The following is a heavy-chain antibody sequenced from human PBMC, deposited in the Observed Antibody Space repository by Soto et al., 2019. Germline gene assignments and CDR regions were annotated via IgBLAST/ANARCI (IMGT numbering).Heavy chain of an antibody. CDR1: GFTFTTYA. V-gene: IGHV3-23*01. D-gene: IGHD5-18*01. J-gene: IGHJ4*02. CDR2: ISASGGST. CDR3: AKAGSWIQLLLDY. Sequence: EVQLLESGGGLVQPGGSLRLSCAASGFTFTTYAMTWVRQAPGKGLELVSSISASGGSTYYADSVKGRFTISRDNSTNTRLLHLDGLRAEDTDLYSGAKAGSWIQLLLDYWGQGTLVTASS.